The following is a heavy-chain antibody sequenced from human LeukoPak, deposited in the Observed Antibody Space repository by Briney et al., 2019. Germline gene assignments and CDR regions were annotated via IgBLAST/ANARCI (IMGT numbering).Heavy chain of an antibody. CDR3: AKSMGYYGSSALPGAFDI. Sequence: QPGGSLRLSCAASGFTFSSYGMHWVRQAPGKGLEWVAVISYDGSNKYYADSVKGRFTISRDNSKNTLYLQMNSLRAEDTAVYYCAKSMGYYGSSALPGAFDIWGQGTMVTVSS. CDR2: ISYDGSNK. V-gene: IGHV3-30*18. J-gene: IGHJ3*02. CDR1: GFTFSSYG. D-gene: IGHD3-22*01.